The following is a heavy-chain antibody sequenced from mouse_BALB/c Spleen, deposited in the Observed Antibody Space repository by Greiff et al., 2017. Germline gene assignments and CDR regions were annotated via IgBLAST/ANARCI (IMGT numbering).Heavy chain of an antibody. Sequence: EVKVVESGGGLVKPGGSLKLSCAASGFTFSDYYLYWVRQTPEKRLEWVATISDGGSYTYYPDSVKGRFTISRDNAKNNLYLQMSSLKSEDTAMYYCARDPHRYDGAWFADWGQGTLVTVSA. CDR2: ISDGGSYT. J-gene: IGHJ3*01. D-gene: IGHD2-14*01. CDR3: ARDPHRYDGAWFAD. V-gene: IGHV5-4*02. CDR1: GFTFSDYY.